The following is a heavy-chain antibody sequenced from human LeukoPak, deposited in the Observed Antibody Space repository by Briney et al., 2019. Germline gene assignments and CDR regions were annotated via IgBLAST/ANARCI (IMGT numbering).Heavy chain of an antibody. Sequence: GGSLRLSCAASGFTFSSYNMNWVRQAPGKGLEWIPSISSNSSYIYYADSEKGRFTISRDNAKNSLYLQMNSLRAEDTAVYYCATGTSWNDVDYFAYWGQGALVTVSS. J-gene: IGHJ4*02. CDR1: GFTFSSYN. V-gene: IGHV3-21*01. CDR3: ATGTSWNDVDYFAY. CDR2: ISSNSSYI. D-gene: IGHD1-1*01.